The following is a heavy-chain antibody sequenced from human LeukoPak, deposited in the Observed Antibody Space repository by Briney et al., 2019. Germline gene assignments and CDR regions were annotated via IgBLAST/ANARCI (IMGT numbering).Heavy chain of an antibody. CDR1: GGSISSYY. CDR3: ARGAPAPGIAAALYFQH. CDR2: IYYSGST. Sequence: PSETLSLTCTVSGGSISSYYWSWIRQPPGKGLEWIGYIYYSGSTNYNPSLKSRVTISVDTSKNQFSLKLSSVTAADTAVYYCARGAPAPGIAAALYFQHWGQGTLVTVSS. D-gene: IGHD6-13*01. J-gene: IGHJ1*01. V-gene: IGHV4-59*01.